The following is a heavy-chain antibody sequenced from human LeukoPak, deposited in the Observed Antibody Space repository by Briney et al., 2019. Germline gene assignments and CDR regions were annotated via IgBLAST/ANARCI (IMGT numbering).Heavy chain of an antibody. D-gene: IGHD3-10*01. J-gene: IGHJ5*02. CDR2: IIPIFGTA. Sequence: ASVKVSCKASGGTFSSYAISWVRQAPGQGLEWMGGIIPIFGTANYAQKFQGRVTITADKSTSTAYMELSSLRSEDTAVYYCARGRRKSYYGYWFDPWGQGTLVTVSS. CDR1: GGTFSSYA. V-gene: IGHV1-69*06. CDR3: ARGRRKSYYGYWFDP.